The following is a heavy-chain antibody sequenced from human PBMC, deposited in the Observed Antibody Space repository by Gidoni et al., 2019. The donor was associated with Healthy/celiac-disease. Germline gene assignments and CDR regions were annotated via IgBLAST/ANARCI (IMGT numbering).Heavy chain of an antibody. CDR3: AKEGHYYDSSGYPTPLDY. CDR1: GFTFLSFA. D-gene: IGHD3-22*01. V-gene: IGHV3-30*18. Sequence: QVQLVESGGGVVQPGWSLRLSCSASGFTFLSFAMHWVRQGPGKGLEWVAVISHDGSNKYYADSVKGRFTISRDNSKNTLYLQMNSLRAEYTAVYYCAKEGHYYDSSGYPTPLDYWGQGTLVTVSS. J-gene: IGHJ4*02. CDR2: ISHDGSNK.